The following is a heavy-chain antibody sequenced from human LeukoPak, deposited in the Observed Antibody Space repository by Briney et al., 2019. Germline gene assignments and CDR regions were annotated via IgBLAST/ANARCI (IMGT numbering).Heavy chain of an antibody. V-gene: IGHV1-2*02. D-gene: IGHD6-13*01. CDR2: TNPNNGGT. CDR1: GYTFTGYY. Sequence: GASVKVSCKASGYTFTGYYMHWVRQAPGQGLEWMGWTNPNNGGTNYAQKFQGRVTMTRDTSISTAYMELTRLRSDDTAVYYCARGFSSSSWYGMDVWGQGTTVTVSS. CDR3: ARGFSSSSWYGMDV. J-gene: IGHJ6*02.